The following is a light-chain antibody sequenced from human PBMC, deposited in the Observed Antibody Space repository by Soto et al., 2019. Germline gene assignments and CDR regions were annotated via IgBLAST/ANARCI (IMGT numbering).Light chain of an antibody. V-gene: IGLV2-11*01. CDR3: CSYAGAYRDV. CDR2: DVD. J-gene: IGLJ1*01. CDR1: SSDVGAYSF. Sequence: QSVLTQPRSVSGSPGQSIIISCTGSSSDVGAYSFASWYQQHPGAAPKLLIHDVDKRPPGVPDRFSASKSGNTASLTISGLQAEDEAEYFCCSYAGAYRDVFGSGTKLTVL.